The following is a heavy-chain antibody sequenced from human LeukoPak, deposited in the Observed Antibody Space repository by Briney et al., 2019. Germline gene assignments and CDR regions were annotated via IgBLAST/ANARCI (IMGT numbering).Heavy chain of an antibody. V-gene: IGHV3-21*01. CDR2: ISSSSSYI. CDR3: ATQRTTMVRGVIQGNNVFDY. D-gene: IGHD3-10*01. J-gene: IGHJ4*02. CDR1: GFTFSSYS. Sequence: GGSLRLSCAASGFTFSSYSMNWVRQAPGKGLEWVSSISSSSSYIYYADSVKGRFTISRDNAKNSLYLQMNSLRAEDTAVYYCATQRTTMVRGVIQGNNVFDYWGQGTLVTVSS.